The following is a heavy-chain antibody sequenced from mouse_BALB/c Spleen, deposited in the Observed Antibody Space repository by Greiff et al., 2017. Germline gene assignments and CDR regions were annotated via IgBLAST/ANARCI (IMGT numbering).Heavy chain of an antibody. CDR2: ISDGGSYT. CDR3: AREGGQLGLREDAMDY. CDR1: GFTFSDYY. V-gene: IGHV5-4*02. Sequence: EVKLVESGGGLVKPGGSLKLSCAASGFTFSDYYMYWVRQTPEKRLEWVATISDGGSYTYYPDSVKGRFTISRDNAKNNLYLQMSSLKSEDTAMYYCAREGGQLGLREDAMDYWGQGTSVTVSS. J-gene: IGHJ4*01. D-gene: IGHD3-2*01.